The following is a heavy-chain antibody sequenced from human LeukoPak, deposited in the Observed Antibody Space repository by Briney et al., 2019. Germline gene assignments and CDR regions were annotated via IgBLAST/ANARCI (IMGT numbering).Heavy chain of an antibody. CDR3: ARGRGWYFDL. V-gene: IGHV3-13*01. D-gene: IGHD2-15*01. CDR2: IGTAGDS. Sequence: GGSLRLSCAASGFTFSSYDMHWVRQATGKGLEWVSGIGTAGDSYYPGSVKGRFTISRENAKNSLYLQMNSLRAGDTAVYYCARGRGWYFDLWGRGTLVTVPS. CDR1: GFTFSSYD. J-gene: IGHJ2*01.